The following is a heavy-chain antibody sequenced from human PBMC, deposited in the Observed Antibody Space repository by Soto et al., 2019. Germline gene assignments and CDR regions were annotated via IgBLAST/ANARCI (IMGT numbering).Heavy chain of an antibody. CDR1: GGTFSSYA. J-gene: IGHJ4*02. D-gene: IGHD3-22*01. Sequence: SVKVSCKASGGTFSSYAISWVRQAPGQGLEWMGGIIPIFGTANYAQKFQGRVTITADESTSTAYMELSSLRSEDTAVYYCARGYDSSGFSPGANYYFDYWGQGTLVTVSS. V-gene: IGHV1-69*13. CDR3: ARGYDSSGFSPGANYYFDY. CDR2: IIPIFGTA.